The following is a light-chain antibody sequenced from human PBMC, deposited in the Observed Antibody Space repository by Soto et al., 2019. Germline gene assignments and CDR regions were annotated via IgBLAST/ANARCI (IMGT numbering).Light chain of an antibody. Sequence: ALTQPASVSGSPGQSITISCTGTSSDVGSHNLVSWYQHYPGEVPKLIIFEASKRPSGVSNRFSGSKSGSTASLTISGLQAEDESDYYCCSFAGSGIYVFGTGTKLTVL. CDR3: CSFAGSGIYV. CDR2: EAS. V-gene: IGLV2-23*01. CDR1: SSDVGSHNL. J-gene: IGLJ1*01.